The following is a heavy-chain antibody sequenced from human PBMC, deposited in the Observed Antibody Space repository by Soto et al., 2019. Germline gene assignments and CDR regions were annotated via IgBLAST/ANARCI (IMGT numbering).Heavy chain of an antibody. V-gene: IGHV1-3*01. D-gene: IGHD3-22*01. J-gene: IGHJ4*02. Sequence: GASVKVSCKASGYTLTRYSIHWVRQAPGQRLEWMGWINAGNGNTKFSQKFQGRVTITRDTSASTAYMELRGLRSEDTAVYYCAILGTYYFDNSGNYFDFWGQGTLVTVSS. CDR3: AILGTYYFDNSGNYFDF. CDR2: INAGNGNT. CDR1: GYTLTRYS.